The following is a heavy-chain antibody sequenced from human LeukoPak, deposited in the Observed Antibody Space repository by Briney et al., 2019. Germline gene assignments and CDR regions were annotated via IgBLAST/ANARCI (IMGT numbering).Heavy chain of an antibody. CDR2: ISAYNDNT. J-gene: IGHJ4*02. Sequence: EASAKLSCTASGYTFTSYGISWVRQAPGQGLEWMVWISAYNDNTNYAQKLQGRVTMTTDTPTSTAYMGLRSLRSDDTAVYYCYQLRTYSSDGWGEGTLVSVCS. CDR3: YQLRTYSSDG. CDR1: GYTFTSYG. D-gene: IGHD6-25*01. V-gene: IGHV1-18*04.